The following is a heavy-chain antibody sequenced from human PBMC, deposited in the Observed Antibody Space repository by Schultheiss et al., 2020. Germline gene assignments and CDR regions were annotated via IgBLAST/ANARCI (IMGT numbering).Heavy chain of an antibody. CDR3: ARTRIAARPFGYYYYGMDV. Sequence: SETLSLTFTVSGGSISSGSYYWSWIRQPAGKGLEWIGRIYTSGSTNYNPSLKSRVTISVDTSKNQFSLKLSSVTAADTAVYYCARTRIAARPFGYYYYGMDVWGQGTTVTVSS. D-gene: IGHD6-6*01. CDR2: IYTSGST. J-gene: IGHJ6*02. CDR1: GGSISSGSYY. V-gene: IGHV4-61*02.